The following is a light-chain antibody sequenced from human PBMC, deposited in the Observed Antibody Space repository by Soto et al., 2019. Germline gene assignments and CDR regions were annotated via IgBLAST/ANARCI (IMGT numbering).Light chain of an antibody. Sequence: EIVLTQSPATLSLSPGERATLSCRSSQSVDIYLAWYQQKPGQAPRLLIYDASHRAAGIPARFSGSGFGTDFTLTISSLEPEDAAVYYCQQRSNWPPITFGQGTRLEI. J-gene: IGKJ5*01. CDR1: QSVDIY. CDR3: QQRSNWPPIT. V-gene: IGKV3-11*01. CDR2: DAS.